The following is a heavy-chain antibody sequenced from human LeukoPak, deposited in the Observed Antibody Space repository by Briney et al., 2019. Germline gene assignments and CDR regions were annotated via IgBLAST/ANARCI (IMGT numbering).Heavy chain of an antibody. D-gene: IGHD2-2*01. J-gene: IGHJ3*02. CDR3: AKVGYCSSTSCEAFDI. CDR1: GFTFSSYG. V-gene: IGHV3-30*02. Sequence: PGGSLRLSCAASGFTFSSYGMHWVRQAPGKGLEWVAFIRYDGSNKYYADSVKGRFTISRDNSKNTLYLQMNSLRAEDTAVYYCAKVGYCSSTSCEAFDIWGQGTMVTVSS. CDR2: IRYDGSNK.